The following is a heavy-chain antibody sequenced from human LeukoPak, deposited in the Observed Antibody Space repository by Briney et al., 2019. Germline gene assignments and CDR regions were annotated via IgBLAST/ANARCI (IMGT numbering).Heavy chain of an antibody. V-gene: IGHV3-7*01. CDR2: IKQDGSEK. J-gene: IGHJ6*03. Sequence: GGSLRLSCAASGFTFSSYWMSWVRQAPGKWLEWVANIKQDGSEKYYVDSVKGRFTISRDNAKNSLYLQMNSLRAEDTAVYYCARESAGYYYYMDVWGKGTTVTVSS. CDR1: GFTFSSYW. CDR3: ARESAGYYYYMDV.